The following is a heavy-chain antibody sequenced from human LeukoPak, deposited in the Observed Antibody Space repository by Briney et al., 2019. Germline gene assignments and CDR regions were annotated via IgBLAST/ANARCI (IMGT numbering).Heavy chain of an antibody. V-gene: IGHV4-59*12. J-gene: IGHJ5*02. CDR3: ARNLRAEVNCSSTSCHPYNWFDP. D-gene: IGHD2-2*01. CDR1: GGSISSYY. Sequence: SETLSLTCTVSGGSISSYYWSWIRQPPGKGLEWIGYIYYSGSTYYNPSLKSRVTISVDRSKNQFSLKLSSVTAADTAVYYCARNLRAEVNCSSTSCHPYNWFDPWGQGTLVTVSS. CDR2: IYYSGST.